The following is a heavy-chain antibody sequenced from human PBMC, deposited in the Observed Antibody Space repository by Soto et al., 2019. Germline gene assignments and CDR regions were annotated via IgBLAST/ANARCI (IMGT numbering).Heavy chain of an antibody. Sequence: SETLSLTCTVSGGSISSYYWSWIRQPPGKGLEWIGYIYYSGSTNYNPSLKSRVTISVDTSKNQFSLKLSSVTAADTAVYYCARTVTTRYWWFDPWGQGTLVTVSS. V-gene: IGHV4-59*01. J-gene: IGHJ5*02. CDR1: GGSISSYY. D-gene: IGHD4-17*01. CDR2: IYYSGST. CDR3: ARTVTTRYWWFDP.